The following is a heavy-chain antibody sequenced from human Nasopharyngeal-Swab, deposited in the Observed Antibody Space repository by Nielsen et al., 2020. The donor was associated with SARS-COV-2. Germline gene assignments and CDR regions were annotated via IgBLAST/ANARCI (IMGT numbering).Heavy chain of an antibody. CDR3: ASVYCSGGSCYSMDS. J-gene: IGHJ4*02. CDR2: ISHTGST. Sequence: SETLFLTCAVYGGSFSDYYWSWIRQPPGKGLEWIGEISHTGSTNYNPSLKSRVTISVDTSKNQFSLKLSSVTAADTAVYYCASVYCSGGSCYSMDSWGQGTLVTVSS. D-gene: IGHD2-15*01. V-gene: IGHV4-34*01. CDR1: GGSFSDYY.